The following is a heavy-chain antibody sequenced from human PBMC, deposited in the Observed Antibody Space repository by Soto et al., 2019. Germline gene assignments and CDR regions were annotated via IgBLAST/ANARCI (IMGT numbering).Heavy chain of an antibody. V-gene: IGHV3-7*01. J-gene: IGHJ4*02. CDR1: GFTFTRYW. CDR3: ARHYCSSFTCHGRFAD. D-gene: IGHD2-2*01. CDR2: IKQDGNEK. Sequence: GGSLRLACAGSGFTFTRYWMNWVRQAPGKGLEWVASIKQDGNEKYYVDSVKGRFTISRDNAKKSLYLQMNSLRADDTAVYYCARHYCSSFTCHGRFADWGQGTLVTVSS.